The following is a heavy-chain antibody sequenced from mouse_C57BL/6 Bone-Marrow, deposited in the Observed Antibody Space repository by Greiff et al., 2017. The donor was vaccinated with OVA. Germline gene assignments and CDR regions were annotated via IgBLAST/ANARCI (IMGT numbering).Heavy chain of an antibody. V-gene: IGHV1-82*01. D-gene: IGHD1-1*01. CDR1: GYAFSSSW. CDR3: ARCLIYYYGSSYAMDY. Sequence: QVQLKESGPELVKPGASVKISCKASGYAFSSSWMNWVKQRPGKGLEWIGRIYPGDGDTNYNGKFKGKATLTADKSSSTAYMQLSSLTSEDSAVYFCARCLIYYYGSSYAMDYWGKGASVTVAS. J-gene: IGHJ4*01. CDR2: IYPGDGDT.